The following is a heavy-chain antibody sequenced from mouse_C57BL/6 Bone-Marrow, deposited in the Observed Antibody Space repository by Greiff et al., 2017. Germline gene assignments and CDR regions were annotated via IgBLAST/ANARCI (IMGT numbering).Heavy chain of an antibody. J-gene: IGHJ4*01. CDR3: ASPRAMDY. CDR2: INPSTGGT. V-gene: IGHV1-42*01. Sequence: EVKLQESGPELVKPGASVKISCKASGYSFTGYYMNWVKQSPEKSLEWIGEINPSTGGTTYNQKFKAKATLTVDKSSSTAYMQLKSLTSEDSAVYDCASPRAMDYWGQGTSVTVSS. CDR1: GYSFTGYY. D-gene: IGHD3-1*01.